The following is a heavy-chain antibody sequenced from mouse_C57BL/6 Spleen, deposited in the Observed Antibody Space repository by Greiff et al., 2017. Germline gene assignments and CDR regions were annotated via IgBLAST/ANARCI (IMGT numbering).Heavy chain of an antibody. J-gene: IGHJ4*01. CDR1: GFSLTSYG. V-gene: IGHV2-2*01. D-gene: IGHD1-2*01. CDR2: IWSGGST. CDR3: ARGGLLRPLDY. Sequence: VTLVESGPGLVQPSQSLSITCTVSGFSLTSYGVHWVRQSPGKGLEWLGVIWSGGSTDYNAAFISRLSISKDNSKSQVFVKMNSLQSDDTAIYYFARGGLLRPLDYWGQGTSVTVSS.